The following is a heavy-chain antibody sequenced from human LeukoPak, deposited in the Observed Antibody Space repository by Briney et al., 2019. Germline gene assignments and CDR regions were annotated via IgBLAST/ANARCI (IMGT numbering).Heavy chain of an antibody. J-gene: IGHJ4*02. CDR3: ARGGPAGVATNDY. CDR2: IESDGGRT. CDR1: GFTFRNYV. D-gene: IGHD5-24*01. V-gene: IGHV3-74*01. Sequence: GGSLRLSCAASGFTFRNYVIHWVRQAPGKGLVWVSHIESDGGRTTYADSVKGRFIISRDNAKNTLYLQMNSLRAEDTAVYYCARGGPAGVATNDYWGQGTLVTVSS.